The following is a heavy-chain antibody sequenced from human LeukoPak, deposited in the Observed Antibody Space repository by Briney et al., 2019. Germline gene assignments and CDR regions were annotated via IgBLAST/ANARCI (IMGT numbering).Heavy chain of an antibody. J-gene: IGHJ6*02. V-gene: IGHV1-69*13. CDR1: GGTFSSYA. D-gene: IGHD3-10*01. CDR3: AVGYGSGVTLPYYYYYGMDV. CDR2: IIPIFGTA. Sequence: SVKVSCKASGGTFSSYAISWVRQAPGQGLEWMGGIIPIFGTANYAQKFQGRVTITADESTSTAYMELSSLRSEDTAAYYCAVGYGSGVTLPYYYYYGMDVWGQGTTVTVSS.